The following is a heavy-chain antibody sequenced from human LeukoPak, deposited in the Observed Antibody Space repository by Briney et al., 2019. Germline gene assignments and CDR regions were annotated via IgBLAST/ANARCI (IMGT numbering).Heavy chain of an antibody. CDR2: IYTSGSA. J-gene: IGHJ4*02. CDR3: ARGPPPDFDC. Sequence: PSENLSLTCTVSGGSISSFYWSWIRQPAGKGLEWIGRIYTSGSADYNPSLKSRVTMSVDTSKNQFSLKLSSVTAADTAVYYCARGPPPDFDCWGQGTLVTVSS. V-gene: IGHV4-4*07. CDR1: GGSISSFY.